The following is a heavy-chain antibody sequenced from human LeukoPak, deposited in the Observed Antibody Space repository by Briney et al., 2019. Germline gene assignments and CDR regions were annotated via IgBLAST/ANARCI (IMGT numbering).Heavy chain of an antibody. CDR2: IYTSGST. D-gene: IGHD6-13*01. CDR3: ARGIAAAGTHLDY. Sequence: PSETLSLTCTVSGGSISSGSYYWSWIRQPAGKGLKWIGRIYTSGSTNYNPSLKSRVTISVDTSKNQFSLKLSSVTAADTAVYYCARGIAAAGTHLDYWGQGTLVTVSS. CDR1: GGSISSGSYY. V-gene: IGHV4-61*02. J-gene: IGHJ4*02.